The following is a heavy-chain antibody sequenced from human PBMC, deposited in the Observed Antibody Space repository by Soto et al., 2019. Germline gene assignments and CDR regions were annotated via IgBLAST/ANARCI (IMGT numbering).Heavy chain of an antibody. D-gene: IGHD6-19*01. CDR2: ISYDGSNK. CDR1: GFTFSSYA. Sequence: QVQLVESGGGVVQPGRSLRLSCAASGFTFSSYAMHWVRQAPGKGLEWVAVISYDGSNKYYADSVKGRFTISRDNSKNALYLQMNSLRAEDRAVYYCAGFRQGLAIDYWGQGTLVTVSS. CDR3: AGFRQGLAIDY. J-gene: IGHJ4*02. V-gene: IGHV3-30-3*01.